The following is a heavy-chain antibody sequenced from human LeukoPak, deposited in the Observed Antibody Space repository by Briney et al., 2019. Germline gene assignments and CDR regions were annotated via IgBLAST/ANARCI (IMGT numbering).Heavy chain of an antibody. J-gene: IGHJ4*02. D-gene: IGHD1/OR15-1a*01. Sequence: GGSLRLSCAASGFTFSSYAMHWVRQAPGKGLEWVAVISYDGSNKYYADSVKGRFIISRDNSKNTLYLQMNSLRAEDTAVYYCARGTWPLDYWGQGTLVTVSS. CDR1: GFTFSSYA. CDR3: ARGTWPLDY. CDR2: ISYDGSNK. V-gene: IGHV3-30*04.